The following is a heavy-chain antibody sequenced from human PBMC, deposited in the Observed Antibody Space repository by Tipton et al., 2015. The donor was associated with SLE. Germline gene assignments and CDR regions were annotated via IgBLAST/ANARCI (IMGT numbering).Heavy chain of an antibody. Sequence: QSGAEVKKPGASVKVSCKASAYTFTSYGISWLRQAPGQGLEWMGWISAYNGNTNYAQKLQGRVTMTTDTSTSTAYMELRSLRSDDTAVYYCAREVVRSSTSCLASWGPGTLVTVSS. D-gene: IGHD2-2*01. J-gene: IGHJ5*02. CDR3: AREVVRSSTSCLAS. V-gene: IGHV1-18*01. CDR2: ISAYNGNT. CDR1: AYTFTSYG.